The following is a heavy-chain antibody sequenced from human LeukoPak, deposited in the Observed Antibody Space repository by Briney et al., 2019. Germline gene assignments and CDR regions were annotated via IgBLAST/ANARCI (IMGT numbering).Heavy chain of an antibody. CDR1: GFTVSSNY. CDR2: ISSSGSTI. J-gene: IGHJ4*02. Sequence: GGSLRLSCAASGFTVSSNYMSWVRQAPGKGLEWLSYISSSGSTIYYVDSVKGRFTISRDNAKNSLYLQMNSLRAEDTAVYYCASLDRGYYYSFDYWGQGTLVTVSS. V-gene: IGHV3-11*04. D-gene: IGHD2/OR15-2a*01. CDR3: ASLDRGYYYSFDY.